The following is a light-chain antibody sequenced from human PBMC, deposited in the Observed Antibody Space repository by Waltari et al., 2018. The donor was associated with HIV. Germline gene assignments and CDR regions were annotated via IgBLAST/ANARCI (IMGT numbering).Light chain of an antibody. CDR3: QVWDTRSDHPVV. CDR1: NIGSRS. CDR2: DDT. V-gene: IGLV3-21*02. Sequence: SYFLTQPPSVSVAPGQTARITCGGNNIGSRSVHWYQQKLGQAPVMVVFDDTHRPSGIPERCSGSNAGNTATLTITRVEAGDEADYFCQVWDTRSDHPVVFGGGTNLTVL. J-gene: IGLJ2*01.